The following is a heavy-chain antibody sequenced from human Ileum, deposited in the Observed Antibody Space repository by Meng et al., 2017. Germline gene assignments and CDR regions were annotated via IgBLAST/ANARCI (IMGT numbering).Heavy chain of an antibody. D-gene: IGHD6-13*01. CDR1: GYTFTSYA. CDR3: ARPGSSWYPYWYFDL. CDR2: INAGNGNT. V-gene: IGHV1-3*01. Sequence: QVQLVQSGAEVKKPGASVKVSCKASGYTFTSYAMHWVRQAPGQRLEWMGWINAGNGNTKYSQKFQGRVTITRDTSASTAYMELSSLRSEDTAVYYCARPGSSWYPYWYFDLWGRGTLVTVSS. J-gene: IGHJ2*01.